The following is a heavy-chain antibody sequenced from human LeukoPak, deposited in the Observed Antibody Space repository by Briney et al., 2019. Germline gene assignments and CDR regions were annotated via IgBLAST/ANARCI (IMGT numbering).Heavy chain of an antibody. Sequence: GASVKVSCKASGYTFTSYDINWVRQATGQGLEWMGWMNPNSGNTGYAQKFQGRVTTTRNTSISTAYMELSSLRSEDTAVYYCARAVHCSSTSCYAFDYWGQGTLVTVSS. V-gene: IGHV1-8*01. CDR3: ARAVHCSSTSCYAFDY. D-gene: IGHD2-2*01. J-gene: IGHJ4*02. CDR2: MNPNSGNT. CDR1: GYTFTSYD.